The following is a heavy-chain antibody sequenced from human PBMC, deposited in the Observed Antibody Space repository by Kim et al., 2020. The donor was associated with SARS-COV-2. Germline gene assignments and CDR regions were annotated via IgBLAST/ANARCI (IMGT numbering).Heavy chain of an antibody. CDR3: AKPMVRGAGPQYYFDY. V-gene: IGHV3-30*18. D-gene: IGHD3-10*01. CDR2: ISYDGSNK. Sequence: GGSLRLSCAASGFTFSSYGMHWVRQAPGKGLEWVAVISYDGSNKYYADSVKGRFTISRDNSKNTLYLQMNSLRAEDTAVYYCAKPMVRGAGPQYYFDYWGQGTLVTVSS. CDR1: GFTFSSYG. J-gene: IGHJ4*02.